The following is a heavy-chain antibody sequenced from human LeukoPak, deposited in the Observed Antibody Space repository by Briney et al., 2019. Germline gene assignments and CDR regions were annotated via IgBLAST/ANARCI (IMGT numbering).Heavy chain of an antibody. Sequence: SETLSLTCAVYGGSFSGYYWSWIRQPPGKGLEWIGEINHSGSTNYNPSLKSRVTISVDTSKNQFSLKLSSVTAADTAVYYCARMSSMTTTNWFDPWGQGTLVTVSS. D-gene: IGHD4-17*01. CDR1: GGSFSGYY. V-gene: IGHV4-34*01. CDR3: ARMSSMTTTNWFDP. J-gene: IGHJ5*02. CDR2: INHSGST.